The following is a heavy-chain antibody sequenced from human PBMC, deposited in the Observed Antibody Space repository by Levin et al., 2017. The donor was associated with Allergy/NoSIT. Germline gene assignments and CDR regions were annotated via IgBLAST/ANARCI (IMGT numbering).Heavy chain of an antibody. CDR2: ISGSGRST. CDR3: AKGNYGYFGVDLYYFDY. V-gene: IGHV3-23*01. CDR1: GFTFRSYA. Sequence: LSLTCAASGFTFRSYAMSWVRQAPGKGLEWVSAISGSGRSTYYADSVKGRFTISRGNSKNTLYLQMNSLRAEDTAVYYCAKGNYGYFGVDLYYFDYWGQGTLVTVSS. J-gene: IGHJ4*02. D-gene: IGHD5-18*01.